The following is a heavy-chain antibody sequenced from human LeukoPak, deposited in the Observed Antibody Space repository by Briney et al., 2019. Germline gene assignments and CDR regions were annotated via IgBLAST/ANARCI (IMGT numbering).Heavy chain of an antibody. Sequence: GGSLRLSCAASGFTFSSYGMHWVRQAPGKGLEWVAVIWYDGSNKYYADSVKGRFTISRDNSKNTLYLQMNSPRAEDTAVYYCARGWFGELSYYYYGMDVWGQGTTVTVSS. D-gene: IGHD3-10*01. J-gene: IGHJ6*02. CDR3: ARGWFGELSYYYYGMDV. CDR2: IWYDGSNK. CDR1: GFTFSSYG. V-gene: IGHV3-33*01.